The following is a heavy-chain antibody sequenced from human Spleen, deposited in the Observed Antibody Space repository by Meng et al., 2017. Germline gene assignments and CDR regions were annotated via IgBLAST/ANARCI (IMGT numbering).Heavy chain of an antibody. V-gene: IGHV4-38-2*01. CDR2: IYQSGST. J-gene: IGHJ4*02. D-gene: IGHD5-24*01. Sequence: SETLSLTCAALDYSISSGYYWGWIRQPPGKGLEWIGCIYQSGSTYYNPSLNSRVTISLDTSNNHFSLKLTSVTAADTAVYYCATTNRQSDDPYFDYWGQGTLVTVSS. CDR1: DYSISSGYY. CDR3: ATTNRQSDDPYFDY.